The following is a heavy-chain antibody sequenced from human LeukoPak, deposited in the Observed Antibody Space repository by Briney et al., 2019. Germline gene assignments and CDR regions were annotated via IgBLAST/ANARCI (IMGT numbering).Heavy chain of an antibody. D-gene: IGHD3-22*01. J-gene: IGHJ4*02. CDR1: GFTFSSYW. V-gene: IGHV3-74*01. CDR3: ARDGTYYYDSSGYPDY. Sequence: GGSLRLSCAASGFTFSSYWMHWVRHAPGKGLVWVSRVNSDGSSTSYADSVKGRFTISRDNAKNTLYLQMNSLRAEDTAVYYCARDGTYYYDSSGYPDYWGQGTLVTVSS. CDR2: VNSDGSST.